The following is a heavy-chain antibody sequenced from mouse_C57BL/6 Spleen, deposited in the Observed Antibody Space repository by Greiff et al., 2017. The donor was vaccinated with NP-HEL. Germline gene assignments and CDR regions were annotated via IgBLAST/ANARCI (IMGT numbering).Heavy chain of an antibody. V-gene: IGHV1-4*01. CDR3: ASPYYYCSSYGDVFFDY. D-gene: IGHD1-1*01. J-gene: IGHJ2*01. Sequence: VQLQQSGAELARPGASVKMSCKASGYTFTSYTMHWVKQRPGQGLEWIGYINPSSGYTKYNQKFKDKATLTADKSSSTAYMQLSSLTSEDSAVYYCASPYYYCSSYGDVFFDYWGQGTTLTVSS. CDR2: INPSSGYT. CDR1: GYTFTSYT.